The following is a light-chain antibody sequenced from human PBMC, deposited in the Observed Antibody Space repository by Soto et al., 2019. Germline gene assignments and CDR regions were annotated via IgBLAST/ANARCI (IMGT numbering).Light chain of an antibody. CDR2: GAS. CDR1: QSVSSN. J-gene: IGKJ4*01. Sequence: EVVTTQSPATLSLSPGEGATLSCRASQSVSSNLAWYQQKPGQAPRLLIYGASTRATVIPARFSGSGSGTEFTLSISSLQSEDFAVYYCQQYNNWPLTFGGGTKVDIK. CDR3: QQYNNWPLT. V-gene: IGKV3-15*01.